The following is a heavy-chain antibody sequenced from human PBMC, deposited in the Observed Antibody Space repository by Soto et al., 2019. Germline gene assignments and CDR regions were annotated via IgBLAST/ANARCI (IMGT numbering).Heavy chain of an antibody. D-gene: IGHD3-22*01. V-gene: IGHV4-39*01. Sequence: QLQLQESGPGLVKPSETLSLTCTVSGGSVSTSDYYWGWIRQPPGRGLEWIGTIYYSGSTHYSPSLKSRVTISVDTSKNQFSLKLTSVTAADTAVYYCARHHYYDSSSPPYWGQGTLVTVSS. CDR2: IYYSGST. J-gene: IGHJ4*02. CDR1: GGSVSTSDYY. CDR3: ARHHYYDSSSPPY.